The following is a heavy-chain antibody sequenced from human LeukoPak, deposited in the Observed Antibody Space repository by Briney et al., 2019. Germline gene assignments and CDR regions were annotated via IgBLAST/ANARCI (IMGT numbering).Heavy chain of an antibody. D-gene: IGHD5-18*01. CDR3: ARGYTAGWIPYDY. V-gene: IGHV4-39*01. CDR1: GGSMNSNSYY. CDR2: FYYTGST. J-gene: IGHJ4*02. Sequence: SETLSLTCTVSGGSMNSNSYYWGWIRQPPGEGLEWIGSFYYTGSTYYNPSLESRVTISADTSKNQFSLKLSSVAAADTAVYYCARGYTAGWIPYDYWGQGTLVTVSS.